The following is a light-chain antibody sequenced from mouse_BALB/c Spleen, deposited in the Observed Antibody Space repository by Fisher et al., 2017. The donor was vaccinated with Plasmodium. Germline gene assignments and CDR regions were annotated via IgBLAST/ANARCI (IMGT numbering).Light chain of an antibody. CDR3: SQSTHLPLT. Sequence: VLTQSPLSLPVSLGDQASISCRSSQSLLHNYGDTYLHWYLQKPGQSPKLLIYKVSNRFSGVPDRFSGSGSGTDFTLKISRVEAEDLGVYICSQSTHLPLTFGAGTKLELK. V-gene: IGKV1-110*01. CDR1: QSLLHNYGDTY. CDR2: KVS. J-gene: IGKJ5*01.